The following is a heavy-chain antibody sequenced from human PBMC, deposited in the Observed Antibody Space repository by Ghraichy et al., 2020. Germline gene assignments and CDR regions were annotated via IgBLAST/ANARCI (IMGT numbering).Heavy chain of an antibody. Sequence: GSLRLSCAASGFTFRSSWMSWVRQAPGKGLEWVANLKEDESEKYYADSVKGRFTISRDNAKNSLYLQMNSLRDEDTAVYYCAKDKRLSYWGQGTLVTVSS. J-gene: IGHJ4*02. D-gene: IGHD2-15*01. V-gene: IGHV3-7*01. CDR3: AKDKRLSY. CDR1: GFTFRSSW. CDR2: LKEDESEK.